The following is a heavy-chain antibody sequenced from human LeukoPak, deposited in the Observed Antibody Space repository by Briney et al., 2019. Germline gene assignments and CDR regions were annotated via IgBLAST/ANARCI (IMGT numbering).Heavy chain of an antibody. D-gene: IGHD1-7*01. V-gene: IGHV3-30*04. CDR2: ISYDGSNK. CDR1: GFALTSYA. J-gene: IGHJ4*01. Sequence: GGPLRLSCRASGFALTSYAMHWVGKAPGKGLEGGGVISYDGSNKYYAASVQGRFTISTDNSKSTLYLQMSSLRAEDTAVYYCARATAADNGNYCQPDSMDDWGQGTLVTVSS. CDR3: ARATAADNGNYCQPDSMDD.